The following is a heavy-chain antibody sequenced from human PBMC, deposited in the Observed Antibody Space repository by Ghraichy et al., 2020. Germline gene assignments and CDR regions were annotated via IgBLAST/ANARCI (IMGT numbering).Heavy chain of an antibody. Sequence: SVKVSCKASGGTFRSYAISWVRQAPGQGLEWMGGIIPIFGTANYAQKFQGRVMITADESTSTAYMELSSLRSEDTAVYYCARARSSSWYDYDYWGQGTLVTVSS. J-gene: IGHJ4*02. CDR1: GGTFRSYA. CDR3: ARARSSSWYDYDY. CDR2: IIPIFGTA. D-gene: IGHD6-13*01. V-gene: IGHV1-69*13.